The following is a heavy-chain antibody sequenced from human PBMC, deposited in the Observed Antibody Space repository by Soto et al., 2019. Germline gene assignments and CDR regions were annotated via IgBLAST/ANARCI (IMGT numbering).Heavy chain of an antibody. Sequence: ASVKVSCKASGFTFSSSAVQWVRQARGQRLEWIGKIVVGSGNTNYAQKFQERVTITRDMSTSTAYMELSSLRSEDTAFYYCAAFDPGPMGFDPWGQGALVTVSS. J-gene: IGHJ5*02. CDR2: IVVGSGNT. CDR3: AAFDPGPMGFDP. CDR1: GFTFSSSA. D-gene: IGHD3-9*01. V-gene: IGHV1-58*01.